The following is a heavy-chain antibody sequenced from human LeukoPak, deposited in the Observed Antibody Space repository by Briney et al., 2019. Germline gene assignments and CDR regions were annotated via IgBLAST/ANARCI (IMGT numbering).Heavy chain of an antibody. D-gene: IGHD6-19*01. CDR3: ARAPSYSSGWAPFDY. Sequence: PSETLSLTCAVSGGSISSYYWSWIRQPPGKGLEWIGYIYYSGSTNYNPSLKSRVTISVDTSKNQFSLKLSSVTAADTAVYYCARAPSYSSGWAPFDYWGQGTLVTVSS. CDR1: GGSISSYY. J-gene: IGHJ4*02. CDR2: IYYSGST. V-gene: IGHV4-59*01.